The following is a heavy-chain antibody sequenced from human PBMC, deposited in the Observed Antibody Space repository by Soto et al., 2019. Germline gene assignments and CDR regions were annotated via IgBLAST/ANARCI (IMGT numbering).Heavy chain of an antibody. D-gene: IGHD3-3*01. CDR3: AKHGGPSYSYYMDV. CDR2: IRGSGDVT. J-gene: IGHJ6*03. CDR1: GFTFSNYA. V-gene: IGHV3-23*01. Sequence: VQLLESGGGLVQPGGSLRPSCAASGFTFSNYAMTWVRQAPGKGLEWVSVIRGSGDVTYYADSVQGRFAISRDNSKNTLYLQMNSLRDEDTAIYYCAKHGGPSYSYYMDVWGKGTTVTVSS.